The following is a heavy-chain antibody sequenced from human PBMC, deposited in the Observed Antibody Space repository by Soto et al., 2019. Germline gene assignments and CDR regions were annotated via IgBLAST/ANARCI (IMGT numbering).Heavy chain of an antibody. CDR2: IGVSSGDT. CDR1: GYSFTNHG. J-gene: IGHJ5*02. V-gene: IGHV1-18*04. CDR3: ARDRPVGLAGIIDDNWVDP. D-gene: IGHD2-15*01. Sequence: GASVKVSCKASGYSFTNHGIIWVRQAPGQGLEWMGRIGVSSGDTVYAQKLQGRVTMATDTSTNTAYLELRSLRSDDTAVYYCARDRPVGLAGIIDDNWVDPWG.